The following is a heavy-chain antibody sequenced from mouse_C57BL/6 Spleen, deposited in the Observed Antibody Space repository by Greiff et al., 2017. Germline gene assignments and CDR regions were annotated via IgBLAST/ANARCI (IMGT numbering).Heavy chain of an antibody. CDR2: IYPGDGDT. Sequence: QVQLQQSGAELVKPGASVKISCKASGYAFSSYWMNWVKQRPGKGLEWIGQIYPGDGDTNYNGKFKGKATRTADKSSSTAYMQLSSLTSEDSAVYFCARGPLITTVKEYWYFDVWGTGTTVTVSS. D-gene: IGHD1-1*01. V-gene: IGHV1-80*01. J-gene: IGHJ1*03. CDR3: ARGPLITTVKEYWYFDV. CDR1: GYAFSSYW.